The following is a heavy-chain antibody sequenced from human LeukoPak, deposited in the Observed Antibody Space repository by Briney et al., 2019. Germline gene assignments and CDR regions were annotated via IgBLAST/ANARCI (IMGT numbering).Heavy chain of an antibody. Sequence: GGSLRLSCAASGFTFSSYGMHWVRQAPGKGVEWVAFIRYDGSNKYYAVSVKGRFTISRDNSKNTLYLQMNSLRAEDTAVYYCAKDKLYYYDSSGYYPSDYWGQGTLVTVSS. CDR3: AKDKLYYYDSSGYYPSDY. V-gene: IGHV3-30*02. CDR1: GFTFSSYG. D-gene: IGHD3-22*01. CDR2: IRYDGSNK. J-gene: IGHJ4*02.